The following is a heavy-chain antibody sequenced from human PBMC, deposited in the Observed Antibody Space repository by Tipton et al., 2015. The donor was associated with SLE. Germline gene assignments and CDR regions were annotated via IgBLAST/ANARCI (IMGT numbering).Heavy chain of an antibody. Sequence: TLSLTCSVSGGSISSSSYYWGWIRQPPGKGLEWTGSIYYSGSTSYNPSLKSRVTISMDTSKNQFSLQMSSVTAADTALYYCARHKLGFSWSYFDSWGQGILVTVSS. J-gene: IGHJ4*02. CDR1: GGSISSSSYY. CDR2: IYYSGST. D-gene: IGHD3-3*01. CDR3: ARHKLGFSWSYFDS. V-gene: IGHV4-39*01.